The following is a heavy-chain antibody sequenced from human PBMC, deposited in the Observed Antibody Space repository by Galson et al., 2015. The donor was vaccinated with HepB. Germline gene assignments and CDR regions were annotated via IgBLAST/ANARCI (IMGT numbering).Heavy chain of an antibody. Sequence: SLRLSCAASGFNFSGFWMNWVRQAPGKGLEWVANIKYDGSEKNYVESVKGRFAISRDNDQNSVSLQMNSLRAEDTAVYYCAWRNNMNDWGKGTTVIVSS. V-gene: IGHV3-7*03. CDR1: GFNFSGFW. J-gene: IGHJ6*04. CDR2: IKYDGSEK. D-gene: IGHD2/OR15-2a*01. CDR3: AWRNNMND.